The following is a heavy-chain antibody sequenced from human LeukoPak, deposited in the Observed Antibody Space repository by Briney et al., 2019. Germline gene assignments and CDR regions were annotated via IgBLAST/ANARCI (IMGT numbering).Heavy chain of an antibody. CDR3: ARGGYCSGGSCNEEYGWFDP. CDR1: GYTFTSYG. V-gene: IGHV1-18*01. CDR2: ISAYNGNT. Sequence: ASVKVSCKASGYTFTSYGISWVRQAPGQGLEWMGWISAYNGNTNYAQKLQGRATMTTDTSTSTAYMELRSLRSDDTAVYYCARGGYCSGGSCNEEYGWFDPCGQGTLVTVSS. D-gene: IGHD2-15*01. J-gene: IGHJ5*02.